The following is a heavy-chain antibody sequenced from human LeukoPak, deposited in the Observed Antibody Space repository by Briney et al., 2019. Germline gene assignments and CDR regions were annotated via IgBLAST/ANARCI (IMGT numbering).Heavy chain of an antibody. J-gene: IGHJ5*02. Sequence: ASVKVSCKASGYTFTSYGISWVRQAPGQGLEWMGWISAYNGNTNYAQKLQGRATMTTDTSTSTAYMELRSLRSDDTAVYYCARAWGVAAMNWFDPWGQGTLVTVSS. CDR2: ISAYNGNT. D-gene: IGHD6-25*01. CDR3: ARAWGVAAMNWFDP. V-gene: IGHV1-18*01. CDR1: GYTFTSYG.